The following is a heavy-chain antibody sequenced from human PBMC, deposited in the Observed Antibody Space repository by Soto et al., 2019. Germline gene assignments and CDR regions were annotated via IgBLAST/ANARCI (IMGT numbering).Heavy chain of an antibody. CDR1: GGTFSSYS. V-gene: IGHV1-69*13. D-gene: IGHD1-1*01. Sequence: SVKVSCKASGGTFSSYSISWVRQAPGQGLEWMGGIIPIFGTANYAQKFQGRVTITADEATSTAYMELSSLRSEDTAVYYCVREGTTCPYNGTDVWGPGTMGTGFS. J-gene: IGHJ6*02. CDR2: IIPIFGTA. CDR3: VREGTTCPYNGTDV.